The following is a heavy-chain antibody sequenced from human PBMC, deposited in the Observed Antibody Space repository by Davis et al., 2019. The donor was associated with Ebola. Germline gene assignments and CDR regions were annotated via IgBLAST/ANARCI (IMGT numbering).Heavy chain of an antibody. CDR1: GGSISSSSYY. CDR3: ANYGDWDDY. D-gene: IGHD4-17*01. J-gene: IGHJ4*02. CDR2: IYYSGST. V-gene: IGHV4-39*01. Sequence: MPSETLSLTCTVSGGSISSSSYYWGWIRQPPGKGLEWIGSIYYSGSTYYNPSLKSRVTISVDTSKNQFSLKLSSVTAADTAVYYCANYGDWDDYWGQGTLVTVSS.